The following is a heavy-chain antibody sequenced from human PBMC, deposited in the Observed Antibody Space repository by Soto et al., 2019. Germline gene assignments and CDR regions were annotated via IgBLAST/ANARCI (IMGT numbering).Heavy chain of an antibody. V-gene: IGHV3-33*01. D-gene: IGHD6-25*01. CDR3: ARDASAAGLVY. CDR1: GFTFSSYG. Sequence: QVQLVESGGGVVQPGRSLRLSCAASGFTFSSYGMHWVRQAPGKGLGWVAVIWYDGSNKYYADSVKGRFTISRDNSKNTLYLQMNSLRAEETGVYYWARDASAAGLVYWGQGTLVTVSS. CDR2: IWYDGSNK. J-gene: IGHJ4*02.